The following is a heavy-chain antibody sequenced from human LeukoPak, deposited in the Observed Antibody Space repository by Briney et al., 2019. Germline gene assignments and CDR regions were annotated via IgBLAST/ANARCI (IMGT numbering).Heavy chain of an antibody. CDR1: GGSISSSPYY. V-gene: IGHV4-39*07. D-gene: IGHD5-18*01. Sequence: SETLSLTCTVSGGSISSSPYYWGWIRQPPGKGLEWIGSIYYSGTTHYNPSLESRATISVDTSKNQFSLKLASVTAADTAIYYCAKGAGGFSYYNWFDPWGQGTLVTVSS. CDR2: IYYSGTT. J-gene: IGHJ5*02. CDR3: AKGAGGFSYYNWFDP.